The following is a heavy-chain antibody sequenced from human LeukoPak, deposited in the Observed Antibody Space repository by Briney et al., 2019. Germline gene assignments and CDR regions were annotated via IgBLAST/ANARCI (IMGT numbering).Heavy chain of an antibody. Sequence: EASVKVSCKASGGAFSSYAISWVRQAPGQGLEWMGRIIPILGIANYAQKFQGRVTITADKSTSTAYMELSSLRSEDTAVYYCARAHSSGWYVDYWGQGTLVTVSS. J-gene: IGHJ4*02. CDR2: IIPILGIA. V-gene: IGHV1-69*04. D-gene: IGHD6-19*01. CDR3: ARAHSSGWYVDY. CDR1: GGAFSSYA.